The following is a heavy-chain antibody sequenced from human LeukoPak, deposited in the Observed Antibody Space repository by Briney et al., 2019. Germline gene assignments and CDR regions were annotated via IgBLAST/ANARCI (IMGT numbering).Heavy chain of an antibody. V-gene: IGHV3-53*01. CDR2: IYSGGST. J-gene: IGHJ6*02. D-gene: IGHD6-19*01. CDR3: ARDGLRGYYYGMDV. Sequence: PGGSLRLSCAASGFTVSSNYMSWVRQAPGKGLEWVSVIYSGGSTYYADSVKGRFTISRDYSKNTLYLQMNSLRAEDTAVYYCARDGLRGYYYGMDVWGQGTTVTVSS. CDR1: GFTVSSNY.